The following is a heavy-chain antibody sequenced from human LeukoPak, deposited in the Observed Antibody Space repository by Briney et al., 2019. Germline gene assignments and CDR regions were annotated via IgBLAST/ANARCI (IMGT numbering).Heavy chain of an antibody. J-gene: IGHJ4*02. V-gene: IGHV4-39*07. D-gene: IGHD5-18*01. Sequence: SETLSLTCTVSGGSISSNSYYWGWIRQPPGKGLEWIGSIYHSGSIYYNPSLKSRVTISVDTSKNQLSLKLTSVTAADTAVYYCARDKNSYEDYWGQGTLVTVSS. CDR3: ARDKNSYEDY. CDR2: IYHSGSI. CDR1: GGSISSNSYY.